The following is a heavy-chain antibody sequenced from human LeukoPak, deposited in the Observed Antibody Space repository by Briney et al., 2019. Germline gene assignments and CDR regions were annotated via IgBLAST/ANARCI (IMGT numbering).Heavy chain of an antibody. Sequence: SETLSLTCSVSGGSICTYYWSWLRQPPGKGLEWIGYVYYSGSTNYNPSLKSRVTISVDTSKSQFSLTLSSVTAADTAVYYCARDGGITGSYWYFDYWGQGTLVTVSS. J-gene: IGHJ4*02. CDR3: ARDGGITGSYWYFDY. CDR1: GGSICTYY. D-gene: IGHD1-20*01. V-gene: IGHV4-59*01. CDR2: VYYSGST.